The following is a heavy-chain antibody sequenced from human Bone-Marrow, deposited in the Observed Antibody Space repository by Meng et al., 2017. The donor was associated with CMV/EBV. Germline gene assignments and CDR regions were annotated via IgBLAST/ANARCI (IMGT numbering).Heavy chain of an antibody. D-gene: IGHD7-27*01. CDR3: ASSFLGNLLPDALVY. V-gene: IGHV4-38-2*02. CDR1: GYSISSGYY. CDR2: IYHSGRT. Sequence: SETLSLTCTVSGYSISSGYYWGWIRQPPGKGLEWIGSIYHSGRTYYNPSLKSRVTISVDTSKNQFSLKVKSVTAADTAVYYCASSFLGNLLPDALVYWGQGRMVTVSS. J-gene: IGHJ4*02.